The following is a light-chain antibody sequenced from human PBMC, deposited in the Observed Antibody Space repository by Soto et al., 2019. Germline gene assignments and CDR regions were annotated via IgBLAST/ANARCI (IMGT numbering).Light chain of an antibody. CDR2: GAS. Sequence: EIVMTQSPATLSVSPGEGATLSCRASQSVSSKLAWYQQRPGQAPMLLIHGASTKATGIPAGFRGSGSGTEFTLTISSLQSEDFAVYYCLQYNNWPFTFGPGTKVDGK. CDR1: QSVSSK. J-gene: IGKJ3*01. CDR3: LQYNNWPFT. V-gene: IGKV3-15*01.